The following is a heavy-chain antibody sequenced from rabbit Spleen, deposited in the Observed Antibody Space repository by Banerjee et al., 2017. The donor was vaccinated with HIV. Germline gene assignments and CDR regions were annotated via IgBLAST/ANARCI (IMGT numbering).Heavy chain of an antibody. CDR1: GFSFSSAYF. V-gene: IGHV1S40*01. CDR2: IYAGSSGST. J-gene: IGHJ4*01. Sequence: QSLEESGGDLVKPGASLTLTCTASGFSFSSAYFVCWVRQAPGKGLEWIACIYAGSSGSTYYASWAKGRFTISKASSTTVTLQMTSLTAADTATYFCAREEDTYDDYDDCGGFNLWGPGTLVTVS. CDR3: AREEDTYDDYDDCGGFNL. D-gene: IGHD2-1*01.